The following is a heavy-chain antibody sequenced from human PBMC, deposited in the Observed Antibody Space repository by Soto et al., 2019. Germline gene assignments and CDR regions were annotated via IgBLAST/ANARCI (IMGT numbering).Heavy chain of an antibody. CDR3: ARQPSIGYSSSWYWFDP. Sequence: GESLKISCKGSGYSFTSYWISWARQMPGKGLEWMGRIDPSDSYTNYSPSFQGHVTISADKSISTAYLQWSSLKASDTAMYYCARQPSIGYSSSWYWFDPWGQGTLVTVSS. CDR2: IDPSDSYT. CDR1: GYSFTSYW. D-gene: IGHD6-13*01. J-gene: IGHJ5*02. V-gene: IGHV5-10-1*01.